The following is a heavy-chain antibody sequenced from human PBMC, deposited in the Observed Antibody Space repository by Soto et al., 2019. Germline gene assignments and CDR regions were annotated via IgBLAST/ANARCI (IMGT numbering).Heavy chain of an antibody. CDR2: IWYDGSNK. V-gene: IGHV3-33*01. J-gene: IGHJ6*02. CDR3: ARDALPYYYDSSGYYQGWYYYGMDV. D-gene: IGHD3-22*01. Sequence: GGSLRLSCAASGFTFSSYGMHWVRQAPGKGLEWVAVIWYDGSNKYYADSVKGRFTISRDNSKNTLYLQMNSLRAEDTAVYYCARDALPYYYDSSGYYQGWYYYGMDVWGQGTTVTVSS. CDR1: GFTFSSYG.